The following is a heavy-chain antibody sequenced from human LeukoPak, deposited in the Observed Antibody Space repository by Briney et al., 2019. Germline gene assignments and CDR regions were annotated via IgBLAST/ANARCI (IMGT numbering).Heavy chain of an antibody. D-gene: IGHD6-25*01. Sequence: ASVKVSCKASGYTFTGYYMHWVRQAPGQGLEWMGWINPNSGGTNYAQKLQGRVTMTTDTSTTTAYMELSSLRSDDTAIYYCGLSGNYYYYYMDVWGKGTTVTISS. CDR3: GLSGNYYYYYMDV. J-gene: IGHJ6*03. V-gene: IGHV1-2*02. CDR2: INPNSGGT. CDR1: GYTFTGYY.